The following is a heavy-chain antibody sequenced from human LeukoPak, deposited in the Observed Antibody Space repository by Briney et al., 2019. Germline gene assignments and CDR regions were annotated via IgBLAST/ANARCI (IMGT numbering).Heavy chain of an antibody. CDR3: ARVQYSSSSLDY. J-gene: IGHJ4*02. CDR1: GYTLTELS. D-gene: IGHD6-13*01. Sequence: ASVKVSCKVSGYTLTELSMHWVRQAPGKGLEWMGWISAYNGNTNYAQKLQGRVTMTTDTSTSTAYMELRSLRSDDTAVYYCARVQYSSSSLDYWGQGTLVTVSS. V-gene: IGHV1-18*01. CDR2: ISAYNGNT.